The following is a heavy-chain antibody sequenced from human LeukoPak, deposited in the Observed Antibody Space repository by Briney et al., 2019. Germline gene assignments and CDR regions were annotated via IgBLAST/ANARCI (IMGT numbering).Heavy chain of an antibody. V-gene: IGHV3-48*04. Sequence: GGSLRLSCAASGFTFSSYSMNWVRQAPGRGLEWVSYFSTSSGNIYYANSVKGRFTISRDNAKNTFYLQMNSLRAEDTAVYYCARVYRNYHDRTGNKNYFYFYYMDVWGKGTAVTVSS. CDR1: GFTFSSYS. CDR3: ARVYRNYHDRTGNKNYFYFYYMDV. D-gene: IGHD3-22*01. J-gene: IGHJ6*03. CDR2: FSTSSGNI.